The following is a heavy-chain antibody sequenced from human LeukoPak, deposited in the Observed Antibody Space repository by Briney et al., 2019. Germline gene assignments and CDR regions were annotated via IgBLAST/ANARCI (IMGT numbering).Heavy chain of an antibody. D-gene: IGHD2-21*02. CDR2: ISSNGGSA. CDR3: ARAKGRLLSAFDI. Sequence: GGSLRLSCAASGFTFSYYAMHWVRQAPGKGLEYVSAISSNGGSAYYANSVKGRFTISRDNSKNTLYLQMGSLRAEDMAVYYCARAKGRLLSAFDIWGHGTMVTVSS. J-gene: IGHJ3*02. CDR1: GFTFSYYA. V-gene: IGHV3-64*01.